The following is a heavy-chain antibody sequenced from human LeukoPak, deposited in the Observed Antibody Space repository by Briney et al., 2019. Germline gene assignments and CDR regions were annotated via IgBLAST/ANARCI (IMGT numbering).Heavy chain of an antibody. CDR1: GFTFSSYG. CDR2: ISSSSFKI. CDR3: VRDPSYGSSWYYYMDV. J-gene: IGHJ6*03. Sequence: PGRSLRLSCAASGFTFSSYGMNWVRQAPGKGLEWVSYISSSSFKIGYADSVKGRFTISRDNSKNSLYLQMDSLRVEDTAVYYCVRDPSYGSSWYYYMDVWGKGTTVTVSS. V-gene: IGHV3-48*04. D-gene: IGHD6-13*01.